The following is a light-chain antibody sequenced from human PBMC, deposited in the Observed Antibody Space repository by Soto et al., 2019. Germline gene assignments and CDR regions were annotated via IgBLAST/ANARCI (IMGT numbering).Light chain of an antibody. CDR1: QSISSW. CDR3: KHGYT. J-gene: IGKJ2*01. CDR2: KAS. Sequence: DIQMTQSPSTLSASVGDRVTITCRASQSISSWLAWYQQKPGKAPKLLIYKASSLESGVTSRFSGSESGTEFTLTISSLQPDDFATYYCKHGYTFGQGTKLEIK. V-gene: IGKV1-5*03.